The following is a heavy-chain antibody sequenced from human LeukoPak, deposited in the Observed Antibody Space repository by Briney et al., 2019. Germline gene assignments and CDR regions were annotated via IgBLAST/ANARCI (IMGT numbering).Heavy chain of an antibody. CDR3: ARVAMVRGVIKNYFDY. V-gene: IGHV4-31*03. Sequence: SETLSLTCTVSGGSISSGGYYWSWIRQHPGKGLEWIGYIYYSGSTYYNPSLKSRVTISVDTSKNQFSLKLSSVTAADTAVYYCARVAMVRGVIKNYFDYRGQGTLVTVSS. CDR1: GGSISSGGYY. D-gene: IGHD3-10*01. J-gene: IGHJ4*02. CDR2: IYYSGST.